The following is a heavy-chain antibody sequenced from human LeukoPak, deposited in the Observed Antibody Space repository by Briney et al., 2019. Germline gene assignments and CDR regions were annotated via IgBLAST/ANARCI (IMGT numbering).Heavy chain of an antibody. CDR1: GFTFSSYS. J-gene: IGHJ4*02. CDR2: VSYSSSTI. CDR3: ARDAHIVRGVNPLDY. D-gene: IGHD3-10*01. Sequence: GGSLRLSCAASGFTFSSYSMSWVRQAPGKGLEWISYVSYSSSTIYYADSVKGRFTISRDNAKNSLYLQMNSLRDEDTAVYYCARDAHIVRGVNPLDYWGQGTLVTVSS. V-gene: IGHV3-48*02.